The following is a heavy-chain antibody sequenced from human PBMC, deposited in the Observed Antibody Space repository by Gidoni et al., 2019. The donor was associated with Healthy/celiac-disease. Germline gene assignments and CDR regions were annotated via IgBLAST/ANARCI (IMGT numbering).Heavy chain of an antibody. J-gene: IGHJ4*02. CDR2: INPNSGGT. CDR1: GYTFTGYY. Sequence: QVQLVQSGAEVKKPGASVKVSCKASGYTFTGYYMHWVRQAPGQGLEWMGRINPNSGGTNYAQKFQGRVTMTRDTSISTAYMELSRLRSDDTAVYYCAREGRDGRLGFRELLPRGPVDYWGQGTLVTVSS. CDR3: AREGRDGRLGFRELLPRGPVDY. D-gene: IGHD3-10*01. V-gene: IGHV1-2*06.